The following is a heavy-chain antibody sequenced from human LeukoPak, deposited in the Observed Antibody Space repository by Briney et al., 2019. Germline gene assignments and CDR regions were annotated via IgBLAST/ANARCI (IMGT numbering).Heavy chain of an antibody. CDR1: GFTFSNYA. CDR2: ISGSGGST. J-gene: IGHJ6*02. V-gene: IGHV3-23*01. CDR3: ARDPTYYDSSGRYYYYYGMDV. Sequence: GGSLRLSCAASGFTFSNYAMSWVRQAPGKGLEWVSAISGSGGSTYYADSVKGRFTISRDNSKNTLYLQMNSLRAEDTAVYYCARDPTYYDSSGRYYYYYGMDVWGQGTTVTVSS. D-gene: IGHD3-22*01.